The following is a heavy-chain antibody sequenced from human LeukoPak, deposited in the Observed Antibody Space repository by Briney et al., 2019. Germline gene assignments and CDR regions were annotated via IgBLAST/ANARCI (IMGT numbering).Heavy chain of an antibody. Sequence: GGSLRLAWAASGFTVDDYAMSWVRQVPGGVLEWVSGTNWNGRITEYADSVKDRFTISRQNTKNSLYLYMNNLGGEDTALYFCARGSVQLWLRDTYYYMDVWGKGTTVTVSS. J-gene: IGHJ6*03. CDR1: GFTVDDYA. D-gene: IGHD5-18*01. V-gene: IGHV3-20*04. CDR2: TNWNGRIT. CDR3: ARGSVQLWLRDTYYYMDV.